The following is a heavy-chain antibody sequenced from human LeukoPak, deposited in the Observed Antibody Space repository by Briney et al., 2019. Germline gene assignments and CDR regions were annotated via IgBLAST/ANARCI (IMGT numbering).Heavy chain of an antibody. CDR3: ARGGRDRFDY. Sequence: PSETLSLTCTVSGGSISSGGYYWSWIRQHPGKGLEWIGYIYYSGGTYYNPSLKSRVTISVDTSKNQFSLKLSSVTAADTAVYYCARGGRDRFDYWGQGTLVTVSS. D-gene: IGHD5-24*01. J-gene: IGHJ4*02. CDR2: IYYSGGT. CDR1: GGSISSGGYY. V-gene: IGHV4-31*03.